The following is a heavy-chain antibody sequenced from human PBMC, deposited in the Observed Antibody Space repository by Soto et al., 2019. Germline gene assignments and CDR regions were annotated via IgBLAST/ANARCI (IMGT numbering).Heavy chain of an antibody. CDR1: GVTFSNYI. D-gene: IGHD3-10*01. Sequence: GVSLRHSCAASGVTFSNYIMHWVRQAPGKGLEWVAIILHDGNNKYYADSVRGRFTISRDNSKNTLYLQMNSLRTEDTAIYYCARDDEGGSYCDLGYWGQGTLVTVSS. CDR2: ILHDGNNK. J-gene: IGHJ4*02. V-gene: IGHV3-30-3*01. CDR3: ARDDEGGSYCDLGY.